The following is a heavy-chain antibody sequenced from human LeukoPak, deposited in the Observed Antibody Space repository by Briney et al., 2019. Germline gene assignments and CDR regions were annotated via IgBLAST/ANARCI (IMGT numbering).Heavy chain of an antibody. J-gene: IGHJ4*02. CDR3: ARGRYSWNFDY. CDR1: GGSISSYY. V-gene: IGHV4-59*01. CDR2: IYYSGST. Sequence: SETLSLTCTVSGGSISSYYWSRIRQPPGKGLEWIGYIYYSGSTNYNPSLKSRVTISVDTSKNQFSLKLSSVTAADTAVYYCARGRYSWNFDYWGQGTLVTVSS. D-gene: IGHD5-18*01.